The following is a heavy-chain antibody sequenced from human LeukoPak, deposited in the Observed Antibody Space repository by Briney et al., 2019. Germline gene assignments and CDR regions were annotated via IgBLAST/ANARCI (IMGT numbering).Heavy chain of an antibody. CDR3: ARAVVGGSYSHFDY. J-gene: IGHJ4*02. V-gene: IGHV4-59*01. D-gene: IGHD1-26*01. Sequence: SETQSLTCTVSGGSISSYHWSWIRQPPGKGLEWIAYIYYSGSTNYNPSLKSRVTISVNTSENQFSLNLSSVTAADTAVYYCARAVVGGSYSHFDYWGQGTLVTVSS. CDR2: IYYSGST. CDR1: GGSISSYH.